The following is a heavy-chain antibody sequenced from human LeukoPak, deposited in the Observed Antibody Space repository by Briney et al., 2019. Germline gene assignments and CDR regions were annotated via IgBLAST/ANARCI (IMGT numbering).Heavy chain of an antibody. J-gene: IGHJ4*02. V-gene: IGHV3-48*03. CDR1: GFTFSSYE. CDR3: ARVSAGSEYFDY. Sequence: GGSLRLSCAASGFTFSSYEMNWVRQAPGKGLEWVSYISRSGSTIFSADSVKGRFTTSRDNAKNSLFLQMNSLRAEDTAVYYCARVSAGSEYFDYWGQGTLVTASS. CDR2: ISRSGSTI.